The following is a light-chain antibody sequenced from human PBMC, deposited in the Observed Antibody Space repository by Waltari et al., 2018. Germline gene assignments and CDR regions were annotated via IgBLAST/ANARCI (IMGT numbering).Light chain of an antibody. Sequence: DIEMTQSPSSLSASVGDRVTIPCRTSQSISTYLNWYQQKPGKAPKLLIYSASTLHRGVPARFSGSGSGTDFTLTIDGLQPEDFATYYCQQSFTTPWTLGRGTTVDIK. CDR3: QQSFTTPWT. CDR1: QSISTY. CDR2: SAS. J-gene: IGKJ1*01. V-gene: IGKV1-39*01.